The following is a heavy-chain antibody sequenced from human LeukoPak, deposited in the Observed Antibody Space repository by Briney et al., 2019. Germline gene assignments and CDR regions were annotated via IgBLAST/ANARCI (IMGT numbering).Heavy chain of an antibody. J-gene: IGHJ4*02. CDR3: ARGQLWLLMDY. Sequence: GGSLRLSCAASGFTFSSYSMNWVRQAPGKGLEWVSSISSSSSYIYYADSVKGRFTISRDNAKNSLYLQMNSLRAEDTAVYYCARGQLWLLMDYWGRGTLVTVSS. CDR1: GFTFSSYS. CDR2: ISSSSSYI. V-gene: IGHV3-21*01. D-gene: IGHD5-18*01.